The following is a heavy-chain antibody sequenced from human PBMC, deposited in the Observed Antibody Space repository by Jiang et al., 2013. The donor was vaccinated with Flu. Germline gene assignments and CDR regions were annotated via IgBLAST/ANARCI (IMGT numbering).Heavy chain of an antibody. V-gene: IGHV3-30*18. D-gene: IGHD2-8*01. CDR3: AKDLDVEMVYAMWFDP. Sequence: VQLLESGGGVVQPGRSLRLSCTASGFAFSTYGMHWVRQAPGKGLEWVAVISYDASKKFYADSVKGRFTVSRDNSRNTLSLEMNSLRAEDTALYYCAKDLDVEMVYAMWFDPWGQGPWSPSPQ. J-gene: IGHJ5*01. CDR1: GFAFSTYG. CDR2: ISYDASKK.